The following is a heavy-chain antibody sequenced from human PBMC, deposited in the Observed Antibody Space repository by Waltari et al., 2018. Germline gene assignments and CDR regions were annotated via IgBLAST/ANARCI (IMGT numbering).Heavy chain of an antibody. CDR3: ARGDLVGLSFDY. V-gene: IGHV4-31*03. CDR1: GGSISSGGYY. J-gene: IGHJ4*02. D-gene: IGHD2-8*02. Sequence: QVQLQESGPGLVKPSQTLSLTCTVSGGSISSGGYYWSWIRQHPGKGLEWIGYIYYSGSTNYNPSLKSRVTISVDTSKNQFSLKLSSVTAADTAVYYCARGDLVGLSFDYWGQGTLVTVSS. CDR2: IYYSGST.